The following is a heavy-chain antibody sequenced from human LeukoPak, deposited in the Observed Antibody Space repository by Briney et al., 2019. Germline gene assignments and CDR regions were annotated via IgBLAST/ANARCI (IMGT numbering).Heavy chain of an antibody. CDR2: ISGGGDDT. V-gene: IGHV3-23*01. Sequence: PGGSLRLSCAASGFTFSSSAMSWVRQAPGKGLEWVSAISGGGDDTSYADSARGRFTVSSDNSKNTLYLQMNSLRAEDTAVYYCAKDSRESSGHFPYYYYYHYGLDVWGQGTTVTVSS. CDR3: AKDSRESSGHFPYYYYYHYGLDV. CDR1: GFTFSSSA. J-gene: IGHJ6*02. D-gene: IGHD3-22*01.